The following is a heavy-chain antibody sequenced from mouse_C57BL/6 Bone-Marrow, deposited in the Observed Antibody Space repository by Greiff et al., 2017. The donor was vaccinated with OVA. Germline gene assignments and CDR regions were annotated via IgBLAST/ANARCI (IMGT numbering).Heavy chain of an antibody. CDR2: ISSGGSYT. V-gene: IGHV5-6*01. Sequence: EVKLVESGGDLVKPGGSLKLSCAASGFTFSSYGMSWVRQTPDKRLEWVATISSGGSYTYYPDSVKGRFTISRDNAKNTLYLQMSSLKSEDTAMYYCARPGIGGDFAYWGQGTLVTVSA. CDR1: GFTFSSYG. D-gene: IGHD2-14*01. CDR3: ARPGIGGDFAY. J-gene: IGHJ3*01.